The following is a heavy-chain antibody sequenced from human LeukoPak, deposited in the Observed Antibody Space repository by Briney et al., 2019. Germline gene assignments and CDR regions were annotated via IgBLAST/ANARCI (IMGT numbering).Heavy chain of an antibody. D-gene: IGHD6-13*01. CDR3: ARGSPASSWSYYFDY. V-gene: IGHV3-74*01. J-gene: IGHJ4*02. Sequence: QPGGSLRLSCAASGFTFSSYWMHWVRQAPGKGLVWVSLINSDGSSTSYADSVKGRFTISRDNAKNTLYLQMNSLRAEDTAVYYCARGSPASSWSYYFDYWGQGTLVTVSS. CDR2: INSDGSST. CDR1: GFTFSSYW.